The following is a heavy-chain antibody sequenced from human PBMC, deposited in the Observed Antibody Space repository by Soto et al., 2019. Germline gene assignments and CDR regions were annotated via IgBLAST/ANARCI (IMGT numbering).Heavy chain of an antibody. Sequence: GGSLRLSCAASGFTFSIYGMHLVLQAPGKGLEWVSVISYYGSNKYYADSVKGRFTISRDNSKNTLYLQMNSLRAEDTAVYYCAKGGDLERYCSSTSCSTIPLYYYYYYGMDVWGQGTTVTVSS. V-gene: IGHV3-30*18. CDR3: AKGGDLERYCSSTSCSTIPLYYYYYYGMDV. D-gene: IGHD2-2*01. J-gene: IGHJ6*02. CDR2: ISYYGSNK. CDR1: GFTFSIYG.